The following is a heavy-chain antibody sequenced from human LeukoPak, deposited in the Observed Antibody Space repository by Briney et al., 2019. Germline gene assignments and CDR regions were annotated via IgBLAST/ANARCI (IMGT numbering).Heavy chain of an antibody. CDR2: IYHSGST. V-gene: IGHV4-30-2*01. D-gene: IGHD2-2*01. CDR1: GGSINSGGYY. CDR3: ARGSSLGWFDP. J-gene: IGHJ5*02. Sequence: SENLSLTCTVSGGSINSGGYYWSWIRQPPGKGLEWIGYIYHSGSTYYNPSLKSRVTISVDRSKNQFSLKLSSVTAADTAVYYCARGSSLGWFDPWGQGTLVTVSS.